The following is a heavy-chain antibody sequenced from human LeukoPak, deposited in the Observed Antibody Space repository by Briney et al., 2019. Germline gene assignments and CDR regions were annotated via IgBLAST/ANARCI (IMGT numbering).Heavy chain of an antibody. V-gene: IGHV1-69*05. J-gene: IGHJ3*02. CDR1: GGTFTNYA. CDR2: TTPIFGSA. CDR3: ASDILTGYDAFDI. D-gene: IGHD3-9*01. Sequence: SVKVSCRASGGTFTNYAVGWVRQAPGKGLEWMGGTTPIFGSAEYAQNFQGRVTVRTDESTSTAYMEMGSLRSEDTAVYYCASDILTGYDAFDIWGQGTMVTVSS.